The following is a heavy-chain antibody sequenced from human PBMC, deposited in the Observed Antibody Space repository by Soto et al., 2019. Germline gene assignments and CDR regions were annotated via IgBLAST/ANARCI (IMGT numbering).Heavy chain of an antibody. CDR2: ITSSSTTI. J-gene: IGHJ5*02. D-gene: IGHD6-13*01. Sequence: GWSLRLSCAASGFTFSTYSMNWVRQAPGKGLEWISYITSSSTTIFYADSVKGRFAISRDNAKNSLYLQMNSLRDEDTSVYYCATDNVIAGSFGTWGQGTLVTVSS. CDR3: ATDNVIAGSFGT. V-gene: IGHV3-48*02. CDR1: GFTFSTYS.